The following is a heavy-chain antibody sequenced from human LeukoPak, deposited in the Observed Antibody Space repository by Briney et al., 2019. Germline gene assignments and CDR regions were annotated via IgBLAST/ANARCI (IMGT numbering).Heavy chain of an antibody. V-gene: IGHV3-48*02. J-gene: IGHJ4*02. CDR1: GFTFSSYS. CDR2: ISSRSSTI. CDR3: ARPYSGSYSAFDY. D-gene: IGHD1-26*01. Sequence: GGSLRLSCAASGFTFSSYSMNWVGQAPGKGLEWLSYISSRSSTIYYADSVKGRFTISRDNDKNSLYLQMNSLRDEDTAVYYCARPYSGSYSAFDYWRQGTLVTVSS.